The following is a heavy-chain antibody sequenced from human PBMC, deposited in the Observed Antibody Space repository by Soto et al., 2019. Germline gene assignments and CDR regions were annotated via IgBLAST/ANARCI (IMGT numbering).Heavy chain of an antibody. D-gene: IGHD6-6*01. CDR2: IYYSGST. V-gene: IGHV4-30-4*01. CDR3: ARDRTAARRDYYYGMDI. Sequence: SETLSLTCTVSGGSISSGDSYWSWIRKPPGKGLEWIGYIYYSGSTYYNPSLKSRVTISVDTSKNQFSLKLSSVTAADTAVYYCARDRTAARRDYYYGMDIWGQGTTVTVSS. J-gene: IGHJ6*02. CDR1: GGSISSGDSY.